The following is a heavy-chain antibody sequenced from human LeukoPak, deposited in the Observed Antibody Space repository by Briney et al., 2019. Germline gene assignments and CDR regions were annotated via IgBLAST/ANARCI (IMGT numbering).Heavy chain of an antibody. CDR3: ARSYDSNRHFDY. J-gene: IGHJ4*02. CDR1: GFTFSTYY. D-gene: IGHD3-22*01. CDR2: IHSDGSTT. V-gene: IGHV3-74*01. Sequence: GGSLRLSCAASGFTFSTYYMHWVRQAPGKGLVWVSRIHSDGSTTTYADSVKGRFTIPRDNAKNTLYLQMNSLRADDTAVYFCARSYDSNRHFDYWGQGTLLTVSS.